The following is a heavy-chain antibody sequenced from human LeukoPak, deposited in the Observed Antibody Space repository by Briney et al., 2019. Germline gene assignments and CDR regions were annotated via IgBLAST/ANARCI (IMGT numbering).Heavy chain of an antibody. CDR3: ARVVASTSIDS. J-gene: IGHJ4*02. D-gene: IGHD2-15*01. Sequence: SESLSLTWTVSGYSINSGYIWCCVRQPPGKSPVWIGSIFHTGDVYYNPSLRGRVTLSTDTSRNQVSLKVTSVMTAYTALYYCARVVASTSIDSWGQGILVTVSS. CDR2: IFHTGDV. V-gene: IGHV4-38-2*02. CDR1: GYSINSGYI.